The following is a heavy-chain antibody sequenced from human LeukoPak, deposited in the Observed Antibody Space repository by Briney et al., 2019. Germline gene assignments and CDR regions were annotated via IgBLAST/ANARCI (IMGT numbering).Heavy chain of an antibody. CDR1: GFTFSSYA. Sequence: GGSLRLSCAASGFTFSSYAMHWVRQAPGKGLEDVSAISSNGGSTYYANSVKGRFTISRDNSKNTLYLQMGSLRAEDMAVYYCARDGLDCSSTSCYGDYRGQGTLVTVSS. J-gene: IGHJ4*02. CDR2: ISSNGGST. CDR3: ARDGLDCSSTSCYGDY. D-gene: IGHD2-2*01. V-gene: IGHV3-64*01.